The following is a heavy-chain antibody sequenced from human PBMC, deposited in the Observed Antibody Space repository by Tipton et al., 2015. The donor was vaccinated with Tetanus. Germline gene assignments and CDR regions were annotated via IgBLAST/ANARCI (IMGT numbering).Heavy chain of an antibody. D-gene: IGHD1-26*01. Sequence: TLSLTCTVSGGSLNTFYWNWIRQPAGKGLEWIGRVYSSGSTNYNPSLKSRVTMSIDGSKNQFSLELTSVTAADTAVYYCARDFRERSGTYFSYYYTMDVWGQGTTVTVSS. CDR1: GGSLNTFY. CDR2: VYSSGST. CDR3: ARDFRERSGTYFSYYYTMDV. J-gene: IGHJ6*02. V-gene: IGHV4-4*07.